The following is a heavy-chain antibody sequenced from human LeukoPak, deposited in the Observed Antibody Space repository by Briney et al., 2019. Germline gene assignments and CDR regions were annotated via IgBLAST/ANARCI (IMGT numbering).Heavy chain of an antibody. CDR1: GFTFSSYG. CDR3: ARTLYRPTVWLEY. Sequence: QPGRSLRLSCAASGFTFSSYGMHWVRQAPGKGLEWVAVIWYDGSNKYYADSVKGRFTISRDNSKNTLYLQMNSLRAEDTAVYYCARTLYRPTVWLEYWGQGTLVTVSS. V-gene: IGHV3-33*01. D-gene: IGHD3-9*01. J-gene: IGHJ4*02. CDR2: IWYDGSNK.